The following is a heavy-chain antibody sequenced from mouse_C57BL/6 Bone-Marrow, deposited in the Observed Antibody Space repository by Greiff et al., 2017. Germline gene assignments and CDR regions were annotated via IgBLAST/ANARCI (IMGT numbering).Heavy chain of an antibody. CDR2: IHPNSGST. CDR1: GYTFTSYW. D-gene: IGHD1-1*01. Sequence: QVQLQQPGAELVKPGASVKLSCKASGYTFTSYWMHWVKQRPGQGLEWIGMIHPNSGSTTYNEKVKSKATLTVAKSSSTAYMQLSSMTSEDATVYYCARDYYAPDYWGQGTTLTVSS. V-gene: IGHV1-64*01. CDR3: ARDYYAPDY. J-gene: IGHJ2*01.